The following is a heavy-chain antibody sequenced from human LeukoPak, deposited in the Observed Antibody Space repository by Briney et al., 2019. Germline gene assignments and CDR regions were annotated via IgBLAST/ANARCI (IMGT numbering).Heavy chain of an antibody. CDR1: GFTLSTYA. V-gene: IGHV3-23*01. J-gene: IGHJ4*02. CDR3: TAPYAGRFDY. D-gene: IGHD2-2*01. CDR2: MSGGGGST. Sequence: GGSLRLSCAASGFTLSTYAMSWVRQAPGKGLEWVSGMSGGGGSTYYADSVKGRFTISRDNSENTLYLQMNSLRAEDTAVYFCTAPYAGRFDYWGQGTLVTVSS.